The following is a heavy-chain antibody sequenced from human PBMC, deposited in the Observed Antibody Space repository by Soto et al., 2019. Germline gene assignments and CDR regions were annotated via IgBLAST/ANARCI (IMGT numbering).Heavy chain of an antibody. CDR3: ARVGGYCSGGSCYSYYCGMDV. V-gene: IGHV3-30-3*01. J-gene: IGHJ6*02. D-gene: IGHD2-15*01. CDR2: ISYDGSNK. CDR1: GFTFSSYA. Sequence: GGSLRLSCAASGFTFSSYAMHWVRQAPGKGLEWVAVISYDGSNKYYADSVKGRFTISRDNSKNTLYLQMNSLRAEDTAVYYCARVGGYCSGGSCYSYYCGMDVWGQGTTVTVSS.